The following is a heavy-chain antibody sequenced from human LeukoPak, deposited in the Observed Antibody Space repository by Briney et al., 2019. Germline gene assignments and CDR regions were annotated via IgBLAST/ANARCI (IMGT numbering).Heavy chain of an antibody. V-gene: IGHV1-2*02. J-gene: IGHJ5*02. Sequence: GASVKVSCKASGYTFTGYYTHWVRQAPGQGLEWMGWINPNSGGTNYAQKFQGRVTMTRDTSISTAYMELSRLRSDDTAVYYCARVGYSSSSGWLDPWGQGTLVTVSS. D-gene: IGHD6-6*01. CDR1: GYTFTGYY. CDR3: ARVGYSSSSGWLDP. CDR2: INPNSGGT.